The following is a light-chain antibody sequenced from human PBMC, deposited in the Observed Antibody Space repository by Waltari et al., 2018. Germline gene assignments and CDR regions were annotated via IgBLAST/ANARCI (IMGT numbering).Light chain of an antibody. J-gene: IGKJ1*01. CDR1: QSITGY. Sequence: DIQVTQSPSSLSASVGDRVTITCRASQSITGYLKWYQQKPGKAPNLLIYAASNLQSGVPARFRGSGSGTEFTLAIGSLHPEDFATYYCQQGFSPSWTFGQGTKVEF. CDR3: QQGFSPSWT. V-gene: IGKV1-39*01. CDR2: AAS.